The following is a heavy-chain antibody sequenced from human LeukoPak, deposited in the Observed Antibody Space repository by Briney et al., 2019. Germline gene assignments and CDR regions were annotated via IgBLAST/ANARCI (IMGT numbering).Heavy chain of an antibody. CDR3: ARWPIYGSGSYYGY. CDR1: GYTFSGYY. D-gene: IGHD3-10*01. CDR2: INPNSGGT. J-gene: IGHJ4*02. Sequence: ASVKVSFKASGYTFSGYYMHWVRQAPGQGLEWMGWINPNSGGTHYAQKFQGRVTMTRDTSISTAYMELSRLRSDDTAVYYCARWPIYGSGSYYGYWGQGTLVTVSS. V-gene: IGHV1-2*02.